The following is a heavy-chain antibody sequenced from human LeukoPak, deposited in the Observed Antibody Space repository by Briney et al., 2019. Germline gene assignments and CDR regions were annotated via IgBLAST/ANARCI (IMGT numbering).Heavy chain of an antibody. D-gene: IGHD2-2*01. V-gene: IGHV4-39*01. CDR3: ARLEKYQLLIF. Sequence: SETLSLTCTVSGGSISSSSYYWGWIRQPPGKGLGWIGSIYYSGSTYYNPSLKSRVTISVDTSKHQFSLKLSSVTAADTAVYYCARLEKYQLLIFWGQGTLVTVSS. CDR1: GGSISSSSYY. J-gene: IGHJ4*02. CDR2: IYYSGST.